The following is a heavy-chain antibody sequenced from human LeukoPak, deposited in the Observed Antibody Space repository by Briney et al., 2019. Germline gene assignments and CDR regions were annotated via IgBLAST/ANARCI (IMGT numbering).Heavy chain of an antibody. V-gene: IGHV4-31*03. CDR1: GGSISSGGYY. CDR2: IYYSGST. J-gene: IGHJ6*02. D-gene: IGHD3-22*01. Sequence: SETLSLTCTVSGGSISSGGYYWSWIRQHPGKGLEWIGYIYYSGSTYYNPSLKSRVTISVDTSKNQFSLKLSSVTAADTAVYYCARFDSSGYLYYYYGMVVWGQGTTVTDSS. CDR3: ARFDSSGYLYYYYGMVV.